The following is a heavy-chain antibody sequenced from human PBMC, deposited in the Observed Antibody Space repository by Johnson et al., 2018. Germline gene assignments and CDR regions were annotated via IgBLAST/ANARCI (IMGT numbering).Heavy chain of an antibody. Sequence: VQLVESGGGVVQPGRSLRLSCAASGFTFSSYGMHWVRQAPGKGLERVAVISYDGSNKYYADSVQGRFTISRDNSKNTLYLQMNSLRAEDTAVYYCSKGKRGYSYGVYYYYYMDVWGKGTTVTVSS. D-gene: IGHD5-18*01. V-gene: IGHV3-30*18. J-gene: IGHJ6*03. CDR3: SKGKRGYSYGVYYYYYMDV. CDR1: GFTFSSYG. CDR2: ISYDGSNK.